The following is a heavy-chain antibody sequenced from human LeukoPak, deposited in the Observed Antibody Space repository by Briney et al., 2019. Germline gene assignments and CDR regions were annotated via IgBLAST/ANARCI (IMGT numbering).Heavy chain of an antibody. CDR3: ARDLTYDYGDYFWFDP. V-gene: IGHV1-2*02. CDR1: GYTFTGYY. J-gene: IGHJ5*02. CDR2: INPNSGGT. D-gene: IGHD4-17*01. Sequence: GASVKVSCKASGYTFTGYYMHWVRHATGQGLEWMGWINPNSGGTNYAQKFQGRVTMTRDTSISTAYMELSRLRSDDTAVYYCARDLTYDYGDYFWFDPWGQGTLVTVSS.